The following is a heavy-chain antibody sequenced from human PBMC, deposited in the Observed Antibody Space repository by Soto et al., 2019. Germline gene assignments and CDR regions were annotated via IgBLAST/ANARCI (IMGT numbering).Heavy chain of an antibody. Sequence: GGSLRLSCAASGFTFSSYWMSWVRQAPGKGLEWVAVISYDGSNKYYADSVKGRFTISRDNSKNTLYLQMNSLRAEDTAVYYCAKDLAPMVRGVIEFRGQGTLVTVSS. CDR3: AKDLAPMVRGVIEF. V-gene: IGHV3-30*18. J-gene: IGHJ4*02. D-gene: IGHD3-10*01. CDR2: ISYDGSNK. CDR1: GFTFSSYW.